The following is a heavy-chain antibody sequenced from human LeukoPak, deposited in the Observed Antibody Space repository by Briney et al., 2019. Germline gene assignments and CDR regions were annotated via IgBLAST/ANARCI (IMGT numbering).Heavy chain of an antibody. V-gene: IGHV5-51*01. CDR3: ARQQYYGSGSYAFDP. CDR2: IYPGESDH. CDR1: GYSFTNYL. Sequence: GESLKISCKASGYSFTNYLIAWVRQMPGKGLEWMGFIYPGESDHTYSPSFQGQVTISADKSISTAYLQWSSLKASDTAIYYCARQQYYGSGSYAFDPWGQGTLVTVSS. D-gene: IGHD3-10*01. J-gene: IGHJ5*02.